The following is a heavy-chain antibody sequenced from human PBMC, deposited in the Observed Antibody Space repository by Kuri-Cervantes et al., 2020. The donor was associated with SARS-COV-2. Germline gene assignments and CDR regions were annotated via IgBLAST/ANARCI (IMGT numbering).Heavy chain of an antibody. D-gene: IGHD6-13*01. Sequence: TFDDYAMHWVRQAPGKGLEWIGYIYYSGSTYYNPSLKSRVTISVDTSKNQFSLKLSSVTAADTAVYYCARGLVSSYNWFDPWGQGTLVTVSS. CDR2: IYYSGST. J-gene: IGHJ5*02. CDR1: TFDDYA. V-gene: IGHV4-30-4*08. CDR3: ARGLVSSYNWFDP.